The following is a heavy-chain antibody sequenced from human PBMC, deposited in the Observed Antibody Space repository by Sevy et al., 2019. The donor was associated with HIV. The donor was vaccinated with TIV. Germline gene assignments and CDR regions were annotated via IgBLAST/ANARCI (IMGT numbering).Heavy chain of an antibody. CDR2: ISYDESIE. Sequence: GGSLRLSCAASGFAFSSYTVHWVRQAPDKGLEWVALISYDESIEYYADSVRGRFTISRATSESTLYLQMSSLRAEDTAVYYCAREGNYGDSGDAFDIWGQGTLVTVSS. V-gene: IGHV3-30*14. J-gene: IGHJ3*02. CDR3: AREGNYGDSGDAFDI. CDR1: GFAFSSYT. D-gene: IGHD4-17*01.